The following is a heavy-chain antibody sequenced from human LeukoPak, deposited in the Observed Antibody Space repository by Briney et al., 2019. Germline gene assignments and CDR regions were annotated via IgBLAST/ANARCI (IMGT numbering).Heavy chain of an antibody. CDR2: ISYDGSNK. D-gene: IGHD3-16*01. Sequence: GGSLRLSCAASGFTFSSYGMHWVRQAPGKGLEWVAVISYDGSNKYYADSVKGRFTISRDNSKNTLFLQMNSVRAEDTAVYYCAPDHGGYWGQGTLVTVSS. CDR1: GFTFSSYG. V-gene: IGHV3-30*03. CDR3: APDHGGY. J-gene: IGHJ4*02.